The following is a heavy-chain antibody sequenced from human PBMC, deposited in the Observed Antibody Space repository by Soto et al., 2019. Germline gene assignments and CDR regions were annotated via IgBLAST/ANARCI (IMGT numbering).Heavy chain of an antibody. CDR1: GASISSYF. CDR2: ISTSATT. CDR3: AREAGPDRWFDP. V-gene: IGHV4-4*07. D-gene: IGHD6-19*01. Sequence: SWTLSLACRVSGASISSYFGTGIRQPAGKGLDWIGRISTSATTNYNPSLKSRVTMSVDTSKNSFSLNLSSVTAADKAVYYCAREAGPDRWFDPWGQGTLVTVSS. J-gene: IGHJ5*02.